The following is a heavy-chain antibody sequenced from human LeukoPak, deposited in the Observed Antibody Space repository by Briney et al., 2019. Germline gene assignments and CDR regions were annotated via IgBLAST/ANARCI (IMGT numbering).Heavy chain of an antibody. D-gene: IGHD1-1*01. J-gene: IGHJ6*02. CDR1: GFTFTSYG. CDR3: ARGGGGTTSSYGMDV. Sequence: GGSLRLSCAASGFTFTSYGISWMRQAPGQGLEWMGWISAYNGNTNYAQKLQGRVTITTDTSTSTAYMELRSLRSDDTAVYYCARGGGGTTSSYGMDVWGQGTTVTVSS. CDR2: ISAYNGNT. V-gene: IGHV1-18*01.